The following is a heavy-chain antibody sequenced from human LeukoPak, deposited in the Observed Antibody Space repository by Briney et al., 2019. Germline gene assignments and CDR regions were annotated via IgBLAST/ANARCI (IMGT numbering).Heavy chain of an antibody. D-gene: IGHD5-24*01. CDR3: ARDPPRHGADLDY. V-gene: IGHV3-21*01. J-gene: IGHJ4*02. Sequence: MSGGSLRLSCGASGFTFSSYSMNWVRQAPGKGLEWVSSISSSSGYMYYADSVKGRFTISRDNAKNSLYLQVNSLRAEDTAVYYCARDPPRHGADLDYWGQGTLVTVSS. CDR1: GFTFSSYS. CDR2: ISSSSGYM.